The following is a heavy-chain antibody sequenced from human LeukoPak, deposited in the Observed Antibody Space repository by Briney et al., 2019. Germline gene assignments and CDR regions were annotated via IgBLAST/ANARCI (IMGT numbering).Heavy chain of an antibody. CDR3: ARDSGSGNSYFVNLADHYYMDV. CDR1: GFTFEDYA. CDR2: ITWNSGST. Sequence: PGGSLRLSCVAFGFTFEDYAIHWVRQAPGKGLEWVSGITWNSGSTGYADSVKGRFTISRDDAKNSLYLQMNSLRAEGTAVYYCARDSGSGNSYFVNLADHYYMDVWGKGTTVTVSS. J-gene: IGHJ6*03. D-gene: IGHD3-10*01. V-gene: IGHV3-9*01.